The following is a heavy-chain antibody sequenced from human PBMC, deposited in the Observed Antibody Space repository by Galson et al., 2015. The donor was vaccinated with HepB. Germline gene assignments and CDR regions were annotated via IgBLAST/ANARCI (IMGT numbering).Heavy chain of an antibody. Sequence: LRLSCAASGFSFSSYVMHWVRQAPGKGLEWVATIWYDGNDKSFADSVKGRFSMSRDNSKNTVDLQMNGLRIEDAAMYYCARDGEGATAPDIWGLGTMVTVSS. V-gene: IGHV3-33*01. CDR2: IWYDGNDK. CDR3: ARDGEGATAPDI. D-gene: IGHD1-26*01. CDR1: GFSFSSYV. J-gene: IGHJ3*02.